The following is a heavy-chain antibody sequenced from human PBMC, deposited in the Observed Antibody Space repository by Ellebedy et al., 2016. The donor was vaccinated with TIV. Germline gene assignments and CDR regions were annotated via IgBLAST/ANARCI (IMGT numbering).Heavy chain of an antibody. D-gene: IGHD2-15*01. CDR1: GFTFSNYG. CDR2: VSYDGNNK. CDR3: AKDSEGYCSGGTCHYPDY. V-gene: IGHV3-30*18. Sequence: GESLKISXAASGFTFSNYGMQWVRQAPGKGLEWVAVVSYDGNNKYYADSVKGRFTISRDNSNNTLSLQMNSLRVEDTAVYYCAKDSEGYCSGGTCHYPDYWGQGTLVTVSS. J-gene: IGHJ4*02.